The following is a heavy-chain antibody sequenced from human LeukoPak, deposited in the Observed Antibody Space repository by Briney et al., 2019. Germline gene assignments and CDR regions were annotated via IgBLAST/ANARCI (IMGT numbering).Heavy chain of an antibody. CDR3: AREVIVATIFDY. CDR2: IYHSGST. D-gene: IGHD5-12*01. V-gene: IGHV4-30-2*01. CDR1: GGSFSGYY. J-gene: IGHJ4*02. Sequence: SETLSLTCAVYGGSFSGYYWSWIRQPPGKGLEWIGYIYHSGSTYYNPSLKSRVTISVDRSKNQFSLKLSSVTAADTAVYYCAREVIVATIFDYWGQGTLVTVSS.